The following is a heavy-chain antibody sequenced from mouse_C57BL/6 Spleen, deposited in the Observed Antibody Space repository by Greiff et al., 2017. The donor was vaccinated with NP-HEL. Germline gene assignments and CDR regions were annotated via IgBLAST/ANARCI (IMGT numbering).Heavy chain of an antibody. CDR2: IDPSDSYT. J-gene: IGHJ3*01. CDR1: GYTFTSYW. D-gene: IGHD1-1*01. CDR3: ARKYYGSSPWFAY. Sequence: QVQLQQPGAELVKPGASVKLSCKASGYTFTSYWMQWVKQRPGQGLEWIGEIDPSDSYTNYNQKFKGKATLTVDTSSSTAYMQLSSLTSEDSAVYYCARKYYGSSPWFAYWGQGTLVTVSA. V-gene: IGHV1-50*01.